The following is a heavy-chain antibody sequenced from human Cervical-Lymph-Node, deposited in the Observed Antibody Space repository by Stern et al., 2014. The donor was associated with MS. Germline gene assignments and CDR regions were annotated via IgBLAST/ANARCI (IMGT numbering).Heavy chain of an antibody. CDR2: IIPSIGIA. CDR3: ARDGGGVDI. D-gene: IGHD2-8*01. Sequence: QDQLVQSGAEVKKPGSSVKVSCKASGGTFSSYAIRWVRQAPGQGLGWGGGIIPSIGIANHAQKFQGRVTITADKSTNTGYMELSSLRSEDTALYYCARDGGGVDIWGQGTMVSVSS. CDR1: GGTFSSYA. J-gene: IGHJ3*02. V-gene: IGHV1-69*04.